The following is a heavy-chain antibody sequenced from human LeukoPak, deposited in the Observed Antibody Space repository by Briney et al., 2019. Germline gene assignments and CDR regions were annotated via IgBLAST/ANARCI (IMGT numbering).Heavy chain of an antibody. CDR2: ISHDGSNK. CDR1: GFTFSSYA. Sequence: PGGSLRLSCAASGFTFSSYAMHWVRQAPGKGLEWMSVISHDGSNKYFAESVKGRFTISRDNAKNSLYLQMNSLRAEDTAVYYCARGLRVGSSGYPAHFDYWGQGTLVTVSS. V-gene: IGHV3-30*04. J-gene: IGHJ4*02. D-gene: IGHD3-22*01. CDR3: ARGLRVGSSGYPAHFDY.